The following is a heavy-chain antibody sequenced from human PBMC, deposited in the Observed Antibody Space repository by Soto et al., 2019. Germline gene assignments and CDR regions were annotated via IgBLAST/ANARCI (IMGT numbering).Heavy chain of an antibody. CDR3: AEDCPLYSSPSYDWFDT. D-gene: IGHD6-6*01. V-gene: IGHV1-18*01. J-gene: IGHJ5*02. CDR1: GYTFTSYG. CDR2: ISAYNGYT. Sequence: QAQLVQSGPEVQRPGASVKVSCKASGYTFTSYGIAWVRQAPGQGLEWMGWISAYNGYTNYAQNLQGRATMTTHTAXNXXYMELRRLRSDDTAGYSGAEDCPLYSSPSYDWFDTWGQGTLVTVSS.